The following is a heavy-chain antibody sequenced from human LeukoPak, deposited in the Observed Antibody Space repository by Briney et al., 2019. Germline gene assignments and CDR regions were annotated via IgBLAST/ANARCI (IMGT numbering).Heavy chain of an antibody. J-gene: IGHJ6*02. D-gene: IGHD3-10*01. CDR3: AKGDYYGSGSFFKNGMDV. Sequence: PGGSLRLSCAASGFTFSSYAMSWVRQAPGKGLEWVSAVTASAGNTYYADSVKGRFTISRDNSKNTLYLQVNSLRAEDTAVYYCAKGDYYGSGSFFKNGMDVWGQGTTVTVSS. CDR2: VTASAGNT. CDR1: GFTFSSYA. V-gene: IGHV3-23*01.